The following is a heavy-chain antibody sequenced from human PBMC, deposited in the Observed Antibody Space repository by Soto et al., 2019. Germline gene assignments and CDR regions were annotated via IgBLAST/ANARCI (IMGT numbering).Heavy chain of an antibody. CDR1: GFIFRNYG. V-gene: IGHV3-30*18. Sequence: PRLSCSASGFIFRNYGMHWVRQAPGKGLEWVAYISYHGVIKYYGTSVKGPFTISRDNSQNTLFLEMNSLRHEDSAVYYCAKNQASDFSHSVWAIDVWGQGTTVTVSS. CDR2: ISYHGVIK. CDR3: AKNQASDFSHSVWAIDV. J-gene: IGHJ6*02. D-gene: IGHD1-20*01.